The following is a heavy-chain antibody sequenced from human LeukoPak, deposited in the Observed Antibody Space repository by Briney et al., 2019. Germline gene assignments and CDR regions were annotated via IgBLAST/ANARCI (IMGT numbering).Heavy chain of an antibody. D-gene: IGHD2-2*02. Sequence: PSQTLSLTCTVSGGSISSGDYYWSWIRQPPGKGLEWIGYIYYSGSTYYNPSLKSRFTISVDTSKNQFSLKLSSVTAADTAVYYCARQVRYCSSTSCYNFDYWGQGTLVTVSS. V-gene: IGHV4-30-4*08. CDR3: ARQVRYCSSTSCYNFDY. CDR1: GGSISSGDYY. J-gene: IGHJ4*02. CDR2: IYYSGST.